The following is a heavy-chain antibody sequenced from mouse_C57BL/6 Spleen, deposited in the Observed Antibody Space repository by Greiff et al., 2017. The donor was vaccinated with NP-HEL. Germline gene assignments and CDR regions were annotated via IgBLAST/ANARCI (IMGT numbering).Heavy chain of an antibody. J-gene: IGHJ2*01. CDR2: ISSGSSTI. CDR3: ARAWGFDY. CDR1: GFTFNDYG. V-gene: IGHV5-17*01. Sequence: EVHLVESGGGLVKPGGSLKLSCAASGFTFNDYGMHWVRQAPEKGLEWVAYISSGSSTIYYADTVKGRFTISRDNAKNTLFLQMTSLRSEDTAMYYCARAWGFDYWGQGTTLTVSS.